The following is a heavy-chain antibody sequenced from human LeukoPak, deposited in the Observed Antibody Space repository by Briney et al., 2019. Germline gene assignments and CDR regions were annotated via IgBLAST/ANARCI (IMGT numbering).Heavy chain of an antibody. V-gene: IGHV1-8*01. CDR3: ARDWRSPYEATPPGELDY. Sequence: ASVKVSCKASGYTFTSYDINWVRQATGQGLEWMGWMNPNSGNTGYAQKFQGRVTMTRNTSISTAYMELSSLRSEDTAVYYCARDWRSPYEATPPGELDYWGQGTLVTVSS. CDR2: MNPNSGNT. D-gene: IGHD5-12*01. J-gene: IGHJ4*02. CDR1: GYTFTSYD.